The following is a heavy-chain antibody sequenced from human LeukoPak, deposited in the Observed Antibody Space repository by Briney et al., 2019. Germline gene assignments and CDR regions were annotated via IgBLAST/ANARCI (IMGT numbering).Heavy chain of an antibody. Sequence: ASVKVSCKASGYTFTGYYMHWVRQAPGQGLEWMGWINPNSGGTNYAQKFQGWVTMTRDTSINTAYMELSRLRSDDTAVYYCARETNWGYDYWGQGTLVTVSS. CDR3: ARETNWGYDY. CDR2: INPNSGGT. CDR1: GYTFTGYY. D-gene: IGHD7-27*01. J-gene: IGHJ4*02. V-gene: IGHV1-2*04.